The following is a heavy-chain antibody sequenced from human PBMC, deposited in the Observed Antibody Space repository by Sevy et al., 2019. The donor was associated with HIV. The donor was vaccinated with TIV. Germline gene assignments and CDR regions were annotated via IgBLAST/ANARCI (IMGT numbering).Heavy chain of an antibody. D-gene: IGHD3-10*01. Sequence: ASVKVSCKASGGTFSSYAISWVRQAPGQGLEWMGGIIPIFGTANYAQKFQGRVTITADESTSTAYMELSSLRSEDTAGYYCARDQRSYGSGSFYYYGMDVWGQGTTVTVSS. CDR3: ARDQRSYGSGSFYYYGMDV. CDR1: GGTFSSYA. V-gene: IGHV1-69*13. J-gene: IGHJ6*02. CDR2: IIPIFGTA.